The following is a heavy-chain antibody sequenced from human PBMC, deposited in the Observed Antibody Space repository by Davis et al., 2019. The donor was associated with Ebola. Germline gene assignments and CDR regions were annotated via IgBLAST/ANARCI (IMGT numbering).Heavy chain of an antibody. D-gene: IGHD1-1*01. J-gene: IGHJ4*02. V-gene: IGHV1-18*04. CDR2: MSAYDGNT. CDR1: GYTFTSYG. CDR3: ARAQFPTTSDH. Sequence: ASVKVSCKASGYTFTSYGISWVRQAPGQGLEWMGWMSAYDGNTNYAQNVQGRVTMTTDTSTSTAYMEVGILRSDDTAVYYCARAQFPTTSDHWGQGTLVTVSS.